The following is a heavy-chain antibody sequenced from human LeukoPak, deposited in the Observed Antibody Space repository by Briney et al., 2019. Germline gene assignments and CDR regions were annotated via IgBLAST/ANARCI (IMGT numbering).Heavy chain of an antibody. CDR3: ARDPSWGKVDH. V-gene: IGHV3-48*01. D-gene: IGHD3-16*01. J-gene: IGHJ5*02. CDR1: GFTLRSFS. CDR2: IGTTRSI. Sequence: GGSLRLSCAASGFTLRSFSMNWVRQAPGKGLEWVSYIGTTRSISYSGSVKGRFTVSRDNDKNSLYLDMNSMRVEDTAVYYCARDPSWGKVDHWGQGTLVTVSS.